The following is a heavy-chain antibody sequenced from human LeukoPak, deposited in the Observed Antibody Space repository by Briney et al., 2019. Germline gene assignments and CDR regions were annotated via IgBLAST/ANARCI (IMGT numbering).Heavy chain of an antibody. CDR2: INPNSGGT. CDR3: ARADGDYYDSSGVDY. D-gene: IGHD3-22*01. Sequence: ASVKVSCKASGYTFTGYYIYWVRQAPGQGLEWMGWINPNSGGTKTAQKFQGRVTMTRDTSISTAYMELSRLRSDDTAVYYCARADGDYYDSSGVDYWGQGTLVTVSS. V-gene: IGHV1-2*02. CDR1: GYTFTGYY. J-gene: IGHJ4*02.